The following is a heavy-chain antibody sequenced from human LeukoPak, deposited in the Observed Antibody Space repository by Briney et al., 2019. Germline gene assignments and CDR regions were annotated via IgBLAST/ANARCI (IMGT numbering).Heavy chain of an antibody. CDR3: AKASTYYYDSSGYGDY. D-gene: IGHD3-22*01. Sequence: GGSLRLSCAASGFTFSSYAMSWVRQAPGKGLEWVSAISGSGGSTYYADSVKGRFTISRDNSKNTLYLQMNSLRAEDTAVYYCAKASTYYYDSSGYGDYWGQGTLVTVPS. J-gene: IGHJ4*02. CDR2: ISGSGGST. V-gene: IGHV3-23*01. CDR1: GFTFSSYA.